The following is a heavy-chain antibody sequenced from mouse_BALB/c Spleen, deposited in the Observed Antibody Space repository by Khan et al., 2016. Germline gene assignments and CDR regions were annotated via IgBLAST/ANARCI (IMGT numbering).Heavy chain of an antibody. CDR2: ISYSGST. D-gene: IGHD1-2*01. CDR3: ARTARIKY. CDR1: GYSITSGYG. V-gene: IGHV3-2*02. J-gene: IGHJ2*01. Sequence: EVQLQESGPGLVKPSQSLSLTCTVTGYSITSGYGWNWLRQFPGNKLEWMGYISYSGSTNYHPSLTSRISITRDTSKNQFFLQLNSVATEDTATYYCARTARIKYWGQGTTLTVSS.